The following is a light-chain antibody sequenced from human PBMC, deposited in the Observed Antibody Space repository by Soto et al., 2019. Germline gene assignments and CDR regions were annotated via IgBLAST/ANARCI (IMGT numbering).Light chain of an antibody. CDR2: EVS. CDR1: SSDVGGYNY. J-gene: IGLJ3*02. Sequence: QSVLTQPASVSGSPGQSITISCTGTSSDVGGYNYLSWYQQHPGKAPRVMTYEVSNRPSGVSNRFSGSKSGNTASLTISGLQAEDEADYFCSSYTTSGTPVFGGGTKLTVL. V-gene: IGLV2-14*01. CDR3: SSYTTSGTPV.